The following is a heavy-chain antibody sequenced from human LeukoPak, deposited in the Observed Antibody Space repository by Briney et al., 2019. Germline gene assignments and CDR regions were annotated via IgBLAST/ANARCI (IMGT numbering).Heavy chain of an antibody. Sequence: GGSLRPSCAASGFIVNNKYMTWVRQAPGKELEWVSLIYNDGRTYYADSVKGRCTISRDNSKNTLCLQMNSLRVEDTAVYYCARGLFLSGYLDAFDIWGQGTVVTVSS. D-gene: IGHD3-22*01. CDR3: ARGLFLSGYLDAFDI. CDR2: IYNDGRT. CDR1: GFIVNNKY. V-gene: IGHV3-53*01. J-gene: IGHJ3*02.